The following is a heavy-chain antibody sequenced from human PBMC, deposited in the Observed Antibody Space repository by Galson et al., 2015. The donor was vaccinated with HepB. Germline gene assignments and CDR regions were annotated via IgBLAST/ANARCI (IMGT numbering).Heavy chain of an antibody. J-gene: IGHJ4*02. Sequence: KGLEWVSAISGSGGSTYYADSVKGRFTISGDNSKNTLYLQMNSLRAEDTAVYYCAKALGTVTTVFDYWGQGTLVTVSS. CDR3: AKALGTVTTVFDY. V-gene: IGHV3-23*01. D-gene: IGHD4-17*01. CDR2: ISGSGGST.